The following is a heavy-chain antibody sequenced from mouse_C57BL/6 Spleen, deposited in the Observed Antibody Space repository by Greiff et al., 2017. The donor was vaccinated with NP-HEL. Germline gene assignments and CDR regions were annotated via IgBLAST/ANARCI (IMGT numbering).Heavy chain of an antibody. J-gene: IGHJ2*01. CDR2: IYPGDGDT. V-gene: IGHV1-82*01. CDR1: GYAFSSSW. CDR3: AREGKFTTVVADY. D-gene: IGHD1-1*01. Sequence: VQLQQSGPELVKPGASVKISCKASGYAFSSSWMNWVKQRPGKGLEWIGRIYPGDGDTNYNGKFKGKATLTADKSSSTAYMQLSSLTSEDSAVYVCAREGKFTTVVADYWGQGTTLTVSS.